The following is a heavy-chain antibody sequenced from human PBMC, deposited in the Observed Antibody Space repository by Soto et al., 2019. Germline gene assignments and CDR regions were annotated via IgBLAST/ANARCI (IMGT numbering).Heavy chain of an antibody. J-gene: IGHJ4*02. D-gene: IGHD3-22*01. Sequence: GAPVKISCXGSGYSFSSYWIGWVHQKPGKGLEWMGIMYPGDSDTIYSPSFQGQVTISADKSIRTAYLQWSSLRASDTAMYYCARRYDSSDYYFYFDYWGQGTLVTVSS. CDR2: MYPGDSDT. CDR3: ARRYDSSDYYFYFDY. CDR1: GYSFSSYW. V-gene: IGHV5-51*07.